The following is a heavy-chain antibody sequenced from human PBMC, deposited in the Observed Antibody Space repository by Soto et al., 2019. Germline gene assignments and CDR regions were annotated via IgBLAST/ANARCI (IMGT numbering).Heavy chain of an antibody. CDR3: ARVDFGGNSYYFDY. CDR2: VWFDGSIQ. CDR1: GFTFSDYG. V-gene: IGHV3-33*01. Sequence: SPRLSCVSSGFTFSDYGIHCVRQAPDKGLEWVAVVWFDGSIQYYGDSVKCRFTISRDNSNNTVDLQMNNLRAEDTAVYYCARVDFGGNSYYFDYWGQGTPVTVSS. D-gene: IGHD1-7*01. J-gene: IGHJ4*02.